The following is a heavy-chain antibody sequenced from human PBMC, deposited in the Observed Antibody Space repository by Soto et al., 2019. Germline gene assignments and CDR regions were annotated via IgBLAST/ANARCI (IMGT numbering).Heavy chain of an antibody. V-gene: IGHV3-30-3*01. Sequence: QVQLVESGGGVVQPGRSLRLSCAASGFTFSSYAMHWVRQAPGKGLEWVAVIAYDGRNKYYADSVKGRFTISRDSSKHPLYRQMNVLRVEDTAVYYCAREVERVFDSWGQGSLMTVSS. D-gene: IGHD1-1*01. CDR2: IAYDGRNK. J-gene: IGHJ4*02. CDR1: GFTFSSYA. CDR3: AREVERVFDS.